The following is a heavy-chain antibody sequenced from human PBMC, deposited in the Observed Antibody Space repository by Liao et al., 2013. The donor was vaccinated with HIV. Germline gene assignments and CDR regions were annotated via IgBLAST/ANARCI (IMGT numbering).Heavy chain of an antibody. CDR1: GGSIRSGSYY. CDR3: ARDDFWTDRFFGA. Sequence: QVQLQESGPGLVKPSQTLSLTCSVSGGSIRSGSYYWSWIRQPAGKGLEWIGHIYTSENTHYNPSLKGRVSMSIDTSKNHFSLNLNYVTAADTAVYYCARDDFWTDRFFGAWGQGISVTVSS. CDR2: IYTSENT. D-gene: IGHD3/OR15-3a*01. V-gene: IGHV4-61*02. J-gene: IGHJ5*02.